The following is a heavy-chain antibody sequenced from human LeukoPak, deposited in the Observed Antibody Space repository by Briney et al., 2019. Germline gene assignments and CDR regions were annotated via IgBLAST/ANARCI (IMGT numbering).Heavy chain of an antibody. CDR3: ARESGGSYFDY. Sequence: SLRLSCAASGFTFDDYAMHWVRQAPGKGLEWVSGISWNSGSIGYADSVKGRFTISRDNAKNSLYLQMNSLRAEDTAVYYCARESGGSYFDYWGQGTLVTVSS. J-gene: IGHJ4*02. D-gene: IGHD1-26*01. CDR1: GFTFDDYA. CDR2: ISWNSGSI. V-gene: IGHV3-9*01.